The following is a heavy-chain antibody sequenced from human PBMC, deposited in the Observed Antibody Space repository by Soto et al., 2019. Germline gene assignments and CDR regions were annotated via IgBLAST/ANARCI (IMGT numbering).Heavy chain of an antibody. CDR1: GFTFSSYA. CDR2: ISYDGSNR. D-gene: IGHD5-18*01. V-gene: IGHV3-30-3*01. Sequence: LRLSCAASGFTFSSYAMHWVRQAPGKGLEWVAVISYDGSNRYYADSVKGRFTISRDNSKNTLYLQMNSLRAEDTAVYYCARDAYSYGTAVGMDVWGQGTTVTVSS. J-gene: IGHJ6*02. CDR3: ARDAYSYGTAVGMDV.